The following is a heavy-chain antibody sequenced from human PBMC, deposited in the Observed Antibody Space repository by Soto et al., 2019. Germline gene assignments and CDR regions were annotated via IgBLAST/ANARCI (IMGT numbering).Heavy chain of an antibody. CDR3: ARQFRYYYGMDV. J-gene: IGHJ6*02. D-gene: IGHD2-21*01. CDR1: GFTFSSYW. V-gene: IGHV3-74*01. CDR2: INSDGSST. Sequence: GSLRLSCAASGFTFSSYWMHWVRQAPGKGLVRVSRINSDGSSTSYADSVKGRFTISRDNAKNTLYLQMNSLRAEDTAVYYCARQFRYYYGMDVWGQGTTVTVSS.